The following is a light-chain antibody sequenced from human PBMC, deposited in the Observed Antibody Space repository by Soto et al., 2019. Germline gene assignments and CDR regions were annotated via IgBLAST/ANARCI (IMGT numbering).Light chain of an antibody. CDR1: QSLILDDGNTY. CDR3: MQSAHWPWT. CDR2: TVS. V-gene: IGKV2-30*02. J-gene: IGKJ1*01. Sequence: DVVMTQSPLSLPVPLGQPAAISCKSTQSLILDDGNTYLSWFHQRPGQSPRRLIYTVSNRPSGVPDRFSGSGSGTDFTLKISGLEAEDVGVYYCMQSAHWPWTFGPGTKVEI.